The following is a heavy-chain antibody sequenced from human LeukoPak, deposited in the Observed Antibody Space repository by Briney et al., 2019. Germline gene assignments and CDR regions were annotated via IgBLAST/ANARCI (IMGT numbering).Heavy chain of an antibody. D-gene: IGHD3-3*01. CDR2: IYHSGST. J-gene: IGHJ5*02. CDR3: AKNGQSGFSFDP. CDR1: GYSISSGYY. V-gene: IGHV4-38-2*02. Sequence: SETLSLTCTVSGYSISSGYYWGWIRQPPGKGLEWIGSIYHSGSTYYNPSLKSRVTISVDTSKNQFSLKLTSMTAADTAVYYCAKNGQSGFSFDPWGQGTLVTVSS.